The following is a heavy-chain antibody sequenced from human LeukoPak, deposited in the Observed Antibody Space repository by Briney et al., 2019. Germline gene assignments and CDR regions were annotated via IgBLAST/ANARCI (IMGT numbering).Heavy chain of an antibody. Sequence: PSETLSLTCTVSSDSITNYYWIWIRQPAGKGLEWIGRIYNSGSTNYNPSLKSRVTMSVDTSKSQLSLKLSSVTAADTAVYYCARDRKYFQRSGWPPFDYWGQGTLVTVSS. V-gene: IGHV4-4*07. CDR2: IYNSGST. D-gene: IGHD2/OR15-2a*01. CDR1: SDSITNYY. CDR3: ARDRKYFQRSGWPPFDY. J-gene: IGHJ4*02.